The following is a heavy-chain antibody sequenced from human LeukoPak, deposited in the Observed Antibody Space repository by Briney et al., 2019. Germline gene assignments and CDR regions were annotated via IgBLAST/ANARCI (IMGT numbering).Heavy chain of an antibody. CDR2: IYYSGST. Sequence: SETLSLTCTISGGSISSYYWSWIRQPPGKGLEWIGYIYYSGSTNYNPSLKSRVTISVDTSKNQFSLKLSSVTAADTAVYYCARLVDAFDIWGQGTMVTVSS. CDR1: GGSISSYY. J-gene: IGHJ3*02. CDR3: ARLVDAFDI. V-gene: IGHV4-59*08.